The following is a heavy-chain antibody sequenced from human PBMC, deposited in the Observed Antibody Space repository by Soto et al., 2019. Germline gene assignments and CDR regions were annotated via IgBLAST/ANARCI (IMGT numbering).Heavy chain of an antibody. CDR1: GGSIGSSNW. J-gene: IGHJ4*02. V-gene: IGHV4-4*02. D-gene: IGHD3-16*02. Sequence: PSETLALTGAVSGGSIGSSNWWGWVRQPPGKGLEWSGEIYHSGSTNDNPSLKSGVTISVDKYKNQISLKRSSVTVADTAVCYYATLFVWGSYRQSPHFVYWGQGTLVTVSS. CDR3: ATLFVWGSYRQSPHFVY. CDR2: IYHSGST.